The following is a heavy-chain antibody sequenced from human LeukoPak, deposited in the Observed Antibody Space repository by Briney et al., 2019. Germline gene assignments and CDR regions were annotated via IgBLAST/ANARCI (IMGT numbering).Heavy chain of an antibody. CDR3: ARGPIPAPYSSSWYFDY. CDR1: GGSISSYY. J-gene: IGHJ4*02. V-gene: IGHV4-59*12. Sequence: TSETLSLTCTVSGGSISSYYWSWIRQPPRKGLEWIAYIYYSGSTNYNPSLKSRVTMSVDTSKNQFSLKLSSVTAADTAVYYCARGPIPAPYSSSWYFDYWGQGTLVTVSS. D-gene: IGHD6-13*01. CDR2: IYYSGST.